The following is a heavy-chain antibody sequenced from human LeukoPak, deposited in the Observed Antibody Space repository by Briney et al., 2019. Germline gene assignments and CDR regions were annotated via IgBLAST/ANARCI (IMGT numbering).Heavy chain of an antibody. Sequence: GESLQISCKGSGYSFTSYWIGWVRQMPGKGLEWMGIIYPGDSDTRYSPSFQGQVTISADKSISTAYLQWSSLKASDTAMYYCARHGTLIDGPVTNNDAFDIWGQGTMVTVSS. D-gene: IGHD3-16*01. CDR1: GYSFTSYW. J-gene: IGHJ3*02. CDR2: IYPGDSDT. V-gene: IGHV5-51*01. CDR3: ARHGTLIDGPVTNNDAFDI.